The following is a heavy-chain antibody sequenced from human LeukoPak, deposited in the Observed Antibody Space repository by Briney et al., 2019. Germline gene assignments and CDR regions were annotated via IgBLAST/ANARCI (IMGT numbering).Heavy chain of an antibody. CDR2: IYTGGDT. D-gene: IGHD6-13*01. Sequence: GGSLRLSCGVSGFIVSRNYMSWVRRAPGKGLELVSIIYTGGDTYYADSVKGRFTISRDNSNNTLYLQMNSLRAEDTGMYYCARDRRYSSSWYFWNWGQGTLVTVSS. CDR1: GFIVSRNY. J-gene: IGHJ4*02. V-gene: IGHV3-53*01. CDR3: ARDRRYSSSWYFWN.